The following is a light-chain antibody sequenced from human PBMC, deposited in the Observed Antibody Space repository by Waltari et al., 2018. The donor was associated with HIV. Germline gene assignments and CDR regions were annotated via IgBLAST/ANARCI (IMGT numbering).Light chain of an antibody. CDR1: HDISSY. Sequence: DIQMTQSPSSLSASIGDRVTITCQASHDISSYLNWYQQKPGKAPKLLIYDASELETGVPSRFSGSGSGTDFTFTISSLQRVDIATYYCEEYDKVPVTFGPGTKVEIK. V-gene: IGKV1-33*01. CDR3: EEYDKVPVT. CDR2: DAS. J-gene: IGKJ3*01.